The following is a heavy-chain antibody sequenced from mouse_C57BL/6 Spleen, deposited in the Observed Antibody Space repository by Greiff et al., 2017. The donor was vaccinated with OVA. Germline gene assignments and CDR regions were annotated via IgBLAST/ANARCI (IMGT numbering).Heavy chain of an antibody. CDR2: ISSGSSTI. D-gene: IGHD1-3*01. V-gene: IGHV5-17*01. CDR3: ARPEWAMDY. J-gene: IGHJ4*01. Sequence: EVKLVESGGGLVKPGGSLKLSCAASGFTFSDYGMHWVRQAPEKGLEWVAYISSGSSTIYYADTVKGRFTLTRDNAKNTLFLQMTSLRSEDTSMYYSARPEWAMDYWGQGTSVTVSS. CDR1: GFTFSDYG.